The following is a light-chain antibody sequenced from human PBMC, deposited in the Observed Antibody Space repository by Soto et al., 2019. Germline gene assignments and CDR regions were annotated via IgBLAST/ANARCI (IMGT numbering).Light chain of an antibody. CDR3: QQYGSSGT. J-gene: IGKJ1*01. CDR2: GAS. Sequence: EVVLTQSPGTRSLSPGERATLSFRASQMISINVAWYQHKPGQSPRLLIYGASNRATGIPDMFSGSGSGTDFTLTISRLEPEDFAVYYCQQYGSSGTFGQGTRWIS. V-gene: IGKV3-20*01. CDR1: QMISIN.